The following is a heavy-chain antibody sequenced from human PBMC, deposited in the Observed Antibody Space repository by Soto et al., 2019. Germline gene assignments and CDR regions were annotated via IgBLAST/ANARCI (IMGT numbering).Heavy chain of an antibody. Sequence: EVQLVESGGGLVQPGGSLKLSCAASGFIFSGSVIHWVRQASGKGLEWVGRIRSRANNSATSSGESVKGRFKFSRDDSKNTAYLQMNSLKTEDTATYYCSRGQVAPIGDYYDHGMDVWGQGTTVTVSS. V-gene: IGHV3-73*02. CDR2: IRSRANNSAT. CDR1: GFIFSGSV. J-gene: IGHJ6*02. CDR3: SRGQVAPIGDYYDHGMDV. D-gene: IGHD5-12*01.